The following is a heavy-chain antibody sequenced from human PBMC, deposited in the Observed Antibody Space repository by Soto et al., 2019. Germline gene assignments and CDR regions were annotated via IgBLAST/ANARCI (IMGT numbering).Heavy chain of an antibody. D-gene: IGHD6-13*01. V-gene: IGHV3-7*04. Sequence: GGSLRLSCAASGFTFSTYWMSWVRQAPGKGLEWVANIKQDGSEKYYVDSVKGRFTIPRDNAKNSLYLQMNSLRAEDTAVYYCARGPKDSSTWYMNYWGQGTPVTVSS. CDR2: IKQDGSEK. CDR3: ARGPKDSSTWYMNY. CDR1: GFTFSTYW. J-gene: IGHJ4*02.